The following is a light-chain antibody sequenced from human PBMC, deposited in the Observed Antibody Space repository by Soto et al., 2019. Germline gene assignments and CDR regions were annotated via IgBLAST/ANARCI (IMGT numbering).Light chain of an antibody. J-gene: IGLJ1*01. Sequence: QSVLTQPPSASGAPGQRVTISCSGSTSNIGSHSVNWYRQLPGTAPKVVMFANDERPSGVPDRISGSKSGTSASLVISGLQAEDEADYYCCSYTSSSPDVFGTGTKVTVL. CDR1: TSNIGSHS. CDR3: CSYTSSSPDV. CDR2: AND. V-gene: IGLV1-44*01.